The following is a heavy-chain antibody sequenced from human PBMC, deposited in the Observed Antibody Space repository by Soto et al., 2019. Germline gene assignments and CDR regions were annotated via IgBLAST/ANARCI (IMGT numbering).Heavy chain of an antibody. J-gene: IGHJ2*01. Sequence: EEQLVESGGGLVKPGGSLRLSCAASGFTFSNAWMSWVRQAPGKGLEWVGRIKTKTDGGPTDYAAPVKDRFTISRDDSKNTLYLQMNSLKTEDTAVYYCATASSGFARYFDLWGSGTLVIVSS. CDR3: ATASSGFARYFDL. D-gene: IGHD1-26*01. CDR1: GFTFSNAW. V-gene: IGHV3-15*01. CDR2: IKTKTDGGPT.